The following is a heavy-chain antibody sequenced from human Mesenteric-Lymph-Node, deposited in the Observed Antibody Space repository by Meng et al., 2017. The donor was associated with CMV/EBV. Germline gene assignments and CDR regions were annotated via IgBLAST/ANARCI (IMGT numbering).Heavy chain of an antibody. D-gene: IGHD3-3*01. J-gene: IGHJ4*02. Sequence: SETLSLTCTVSGGSISSYYWSWIRQPPGKGLEWIGYIYYSGTTNYNPSLKSRVTISVDTSKNQFSLELTSVTAADTAVYYCASGITLFYYFDYWGQGTLVTVSS. CDR3: ASGITLFYYFDY. CDR1: GGSISSYY. V-gene: IGHV4-59*01. CDR2: IYYSGTT.